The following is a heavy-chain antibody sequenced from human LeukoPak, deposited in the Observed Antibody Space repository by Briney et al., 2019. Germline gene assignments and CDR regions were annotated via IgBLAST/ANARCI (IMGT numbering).Heavy chain of an antibody. CDR3: ARLNYGSGSPFDY. CDR2: IYPGDSDN. J-gene: IGHJ4*02. V-gene: IGHV5-51*01. Sequence: GASLKISCKGSGSSFTSYWIGWVRQMPGKGLEWMGIIYPGDSDNRYSPSFQGQVTISADKSISTAYLQWSSLKASDTAMYYGARLNYGSGSPFDYWGQGTLVTVSS. D-gene: IGHD3-10*01. CDR1: GSSFTSYW.